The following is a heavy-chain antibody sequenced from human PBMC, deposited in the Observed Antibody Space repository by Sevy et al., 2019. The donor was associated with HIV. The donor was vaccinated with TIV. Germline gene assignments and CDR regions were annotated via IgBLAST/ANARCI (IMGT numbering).Heavy chain of an antibody. CDR3: AGAAIDTGDFEY. D-gene: IGHD6-13*01. J-gene: IGHJ4*02. V-gene: IGHV4-4*07. Sequence: SETLSLTCTVSGGSISSYYWSWIRQPSGKGLEWIGRIYTSGNTHYNPSLKSRVTKSVDTSKNQFSLNLSYVTAADTAVYYCAGAAIDTGDFEYWGQGTLVTVSS. CDR2: IYTSGNT. CDR1: GGSISSYY.